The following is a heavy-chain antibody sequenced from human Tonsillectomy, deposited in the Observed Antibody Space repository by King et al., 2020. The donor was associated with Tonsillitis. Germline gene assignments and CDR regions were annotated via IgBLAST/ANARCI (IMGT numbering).Heavy chain of an antibody. CDR3: AKGLYDSSGDGMDV. CDR2: ISYDGSNK. CDR1: GFTFSSYG. D-gene: IGHD3-22*01. Sequence: VQLVESGGGVVQPGRSLRLSCAASGFTFSSYGMHWVRQAPGKGLEWVAVISYDGSNKYYADSVKGRFTISRDNSKNTLYLQMNSLRAEDTAVYYCAKGLYDSSGDGMDVWGQGTTVTVSS. V-gene: IGHV3-30*18. J-gene: IGHJ6*02.